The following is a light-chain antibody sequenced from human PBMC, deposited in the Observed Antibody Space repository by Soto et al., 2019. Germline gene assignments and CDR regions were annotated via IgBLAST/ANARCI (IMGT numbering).Light chain of an antibody. V-gene: IGKV3-11*01. CDR1: QSVSSY. Sequence: EIVLTQSPGTLSLSPGERATLSCRASQSVSSYLAWYQQKPGQAPRLLIYDASNRATGIPARFSGSGSGTDFTLTISSLEPDDFAVYYCQQRSDWPSTFGGGTKVQIK. CDR3: QQRSDWPST. CDR2: DAS. J-gene: IGKJ4*01.